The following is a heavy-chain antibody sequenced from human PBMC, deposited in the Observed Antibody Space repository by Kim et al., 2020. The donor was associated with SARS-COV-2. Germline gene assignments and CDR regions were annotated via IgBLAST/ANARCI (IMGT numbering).Heavy chain of an antibody. J-gene: IGHJ4*02. CDR3: ARGYKATVGF. Sequence: SETLSLTCAVSGESLSDYYWNWIRQPPGKGLEWIGEINHSGSTKYNPSLKSRVTISVDTSKNQFSLRLTSVTAADTAVYYCARGYKATVGFWGQGTLVPV. CDR2: INHSGST. V-gene: IGHV4-34*01. CDR1: GESLSDYY. D-gene: IGHD4-17*01.